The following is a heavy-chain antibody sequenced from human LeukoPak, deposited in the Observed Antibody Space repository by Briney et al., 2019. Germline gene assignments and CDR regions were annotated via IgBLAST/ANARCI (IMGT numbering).Heavy chain of an antibody. CDR3: ARLYWGSYRFLDY. Sequence: GGSLRLSCAASGFTFSSYEMNWVRQAPGKGLEWVSYISGSGRTIFYADSVKGRFTISRDNAKNSLYLQMNSLRAEDTAVYYCARLYWGSYRFLDYWGQGTLVTVSS. CDR1: GFTFSSYE. J-gene: IGHJ4*02. D-gene: IGHD3-16*02. V-gene: IGHV3-48*03. CDR2: ISGSGRTI.